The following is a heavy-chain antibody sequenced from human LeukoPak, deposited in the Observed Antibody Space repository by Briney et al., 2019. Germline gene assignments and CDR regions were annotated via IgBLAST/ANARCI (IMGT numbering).Heavy chain of an antibody. J-gene: IGHJ4*02. CDR3: ARSYSSGPPHY. CDR2: INPSGGST. CDR1: GYTFTSYY. V-gene: IGHV1-46*01. D-gene: IGHD6-19*01. Sequence: GASVKVSCKASGYTFTSYYMHWVRQAPGQGLEWMGIINPSGGSTSYAQKFQGRVTMTRDTSTSTVYMELSSLRSGDTAVYYCARSYSSGPPHYWGQGTLVTVSS.